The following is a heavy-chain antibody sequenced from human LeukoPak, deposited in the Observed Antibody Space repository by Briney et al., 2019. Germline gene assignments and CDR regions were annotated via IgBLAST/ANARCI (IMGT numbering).Heavy chain of an antibody. CDR3: ARADSGWYAFDY. CDR1: GDTSSIYD. V-gene: IGHV3-13*01. J-gene: IGHJ4*02. CDR2: IGTAGDT. D-gene: IGHD6-19*01. Sequence: GALRLSCAAPGDTSSIYDMHWVRHTTGKSLEWVSAIGTAGDTYYPGSVKGRFTISREKAKISLYLQMNSLRAGDTAVYYCARADSGWYAFDYWGQGTLVTVSS.